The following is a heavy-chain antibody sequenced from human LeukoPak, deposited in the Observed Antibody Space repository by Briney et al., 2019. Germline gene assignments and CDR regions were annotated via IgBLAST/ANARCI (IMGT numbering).Heavy chain of an antibody. CDR3: ARGGVGARYY. D-gene: IGHD1-26*01. Sequence: QPGGSLRLSCAAPGFTFSSYWMSWVRQAPGKGLEWVANIKQDGSEKYYVDSVKGRFTISRDNAKNSLYLQMNSLRAEDTAVYYCARGGVGARYYWGQGTLVTVSS. J-gene: IGHJ4*02. V-gene: IGHV3-7*01. CDR2: IKQDGSEK. CDR1: GFTFSSYW.